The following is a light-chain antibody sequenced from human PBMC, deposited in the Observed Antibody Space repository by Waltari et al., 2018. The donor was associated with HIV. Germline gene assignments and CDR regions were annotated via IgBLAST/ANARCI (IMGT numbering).Light chain of an antibody. CDR2: GAS. Sequence: VSTQSPDTLSVSRGDRATLPCRASQNSGSKLAWYQQKLGQSPSLLIYGASTRATGVPVRFSGSGSGTEFSLTISSLQSEDFAVYYCQQYSDWPLLTFGQGTKLDIK. V-gene: IGKV3-15*01. CDR3: QQYSDWPLLT. CDR1: QNSGSK. J-gene: IGKJ1*01.